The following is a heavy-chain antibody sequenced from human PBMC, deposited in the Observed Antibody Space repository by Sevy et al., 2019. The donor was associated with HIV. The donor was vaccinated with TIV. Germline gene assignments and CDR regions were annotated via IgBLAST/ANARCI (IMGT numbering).Heavy chain of an antibody. D-gene: IGHD2-21*02. CDR2: IVYDGTNK. Sequence: GGSLRLSCAASRFTFSSYAFHWVRQAPGKGLEWVSIIVYDGTNKYYSDSVKGRFTVSRDNSKSTLYLQMNSLRTEDTAVYYCARDQHDYAGDLRTGWFDPWGHGTLVTVSS. V-gene: IGHV3-30-3*01. J-gene: IGHJ5*02. CDR3: ARDQHDYAGDLRTGWFDP. CDR1: RFTFSSYA.